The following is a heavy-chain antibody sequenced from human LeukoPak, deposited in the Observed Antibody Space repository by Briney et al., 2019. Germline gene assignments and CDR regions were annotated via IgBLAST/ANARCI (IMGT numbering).Heavy chain of an antibody. Sequence: GGSLRLSCAASGFTFSSYWMSWVRQAPGKGLEWLANIKQDGSEKYYVDSVRGRFTISRDNAKNSLYLQMNSLRAEDTAVYYCARVRSSWHRAFDYWGQGTLVTVSS. CDR2: IKQDGSEK. CDR3: ARVRSSWHRAFDY. D-gene: IGHD6-13*01. J-gene: IGHJ4*02. CDR1: GFTFSSYW. V-gene: IGHV3-7*05.